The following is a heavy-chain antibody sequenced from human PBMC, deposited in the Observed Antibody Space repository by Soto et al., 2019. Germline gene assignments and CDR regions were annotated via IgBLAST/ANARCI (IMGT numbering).Heavy chain of an antibody. CDR1: GLSLSNGRLG. D-gene: IGHD2-2*01. CDR3: ALIKDCSRTDCYLASFDP. Sequence: QVTLKEFGPVLVKPTETLTLTCTVSGLSLSNGRLGVSWIRQPPGKALEWLAHIFSNDDKSYSTSLKSRLTISKDTSRSQVVLTMTNMDPVDSATYYCALIKDCSRTDCYLASFDPWGQGTLVTVSS. V-gene: IGHV2-26*01. J-gene: IGHJ5*02. CDR2: IFSNDDK.